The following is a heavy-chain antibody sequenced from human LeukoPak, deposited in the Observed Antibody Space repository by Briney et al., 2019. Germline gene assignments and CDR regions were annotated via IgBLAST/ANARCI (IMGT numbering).Heavy chain of an antibody. CDR3: ARDWVAVAYNDY. CDR2: IKQDGSEK. Sequence: GGSLRLSCAVSGFTFSSYRMSWVRQAPGKGLEWVANIKQDGSEKYYVDSVKGRFTISRDNSKNSLYLQMNSLRAEDTAVYYCARDWVAVAYNDYWGQGTLVTVSS. D-gene: IGHD6-19*01. V-gene: IGHV3-7*03. J-gene: IGHJ4*02. CDR1: GFTFSSYR.